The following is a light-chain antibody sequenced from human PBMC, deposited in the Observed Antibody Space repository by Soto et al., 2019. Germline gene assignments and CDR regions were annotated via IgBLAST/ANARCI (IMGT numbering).Light chain of an antibody. V-gene: IGKV3-15*01. CDR3: QQCRNWPLT. J-gene: IGKJ4*01. CDR2: DAS. Sequence: IVMTQAPATLSMSTGEGATLSCKASQNVYNNLAWYQQRPGQPPRLLIYDASARATGISARFSGSGYGTEFTLTISSLQSEDFAVYFCQQCRNWPLTFGGGTKV. CDR1: QNVYNN.